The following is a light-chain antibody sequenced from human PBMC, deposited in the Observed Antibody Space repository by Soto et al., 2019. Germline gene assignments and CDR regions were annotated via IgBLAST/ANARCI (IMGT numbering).Light chain of an antibody. CDR2: GNS. CDR1: SSNIGAGYD. V-gene: IGLV1-40*01. J-gene: IGLJ1*01. CDR3: QSYDSSLSGFYV. Sequence: QSVLTQPPSVSGAPGQRVTISCTGSSSNIGAGYDVHWYQQLPGTAPKLLIYGNSNRPSGVPDRFSGSKSGTSASLAITGLEAEDGADYYCQSYDSSLSGFYVFGTGTKLTAL.